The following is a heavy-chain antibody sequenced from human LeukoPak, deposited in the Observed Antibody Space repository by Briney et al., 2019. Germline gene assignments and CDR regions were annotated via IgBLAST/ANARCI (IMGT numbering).Heavy chain of an antibody. CDR1: GGSISSGSYY. V-gene: IGHV4-39*01. CDR3: ARLTSFHYFDY. J-gene: IGHJ4*02. Sequence: SETLSPTCTVSGGSISSGSYYWGWIRQPPGKGLEWIGSIYYSGSTYYNPSLKSRVTISVDTSKNQFSLKLSSVTAADTAVYYCARLTSFHYFDYWGQGTLVTVSS. CDR2: IYYSGST. D-gene: IGHD3-3*01.